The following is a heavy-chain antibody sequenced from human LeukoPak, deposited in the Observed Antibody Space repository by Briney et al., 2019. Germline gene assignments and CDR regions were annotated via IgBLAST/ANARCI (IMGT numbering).Heavy chain of an antibody. CDR1: GFTFSSHG. J-gene: IGHJ4*02. D-gene: IGHD5-18*01. V-gene: IGHV3-30*18. CDR3: AKDGYSYGTIGFFYY. CDR2: ISYDGSNK. Sequence: GGSLRLSCAASGFTFSSHGMHWVRQAPGKGLEWVAVISYDGSNKYYADSVKGRFTISRDSSKNTLYLQMNSLRAEDTAVYYCAKDGYSYGTIGFFYYWGQGTLVTVSS.